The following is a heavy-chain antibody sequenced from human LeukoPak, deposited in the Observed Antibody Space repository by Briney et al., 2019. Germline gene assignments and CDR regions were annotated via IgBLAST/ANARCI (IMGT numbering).Heavy chain of an antibody. CDR1: GFTFDDYA. Sequence: GGSLRLSCAASGFTFDDYAMHWVRQAPGKGLGWVSGISWNSGSIGYADSVKGRFTISRDNAKNSLYLQMNSLRAEDTALYYCAKDIFTMVRGVVDYWGQGTLVTVPS. CDR3: AKDIFTMVRGVVDY. V-gene: IGHV3-9*01. J-gene: IGHJ4*02. D-gene: IGHD3-10*01. CDR2: ISWNSGSI.